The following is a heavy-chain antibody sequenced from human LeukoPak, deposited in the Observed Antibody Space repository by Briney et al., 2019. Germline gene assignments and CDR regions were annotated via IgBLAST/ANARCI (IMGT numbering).Heavy chain of an antibody. CDR2: VSSSGTYI. CDR1: GFTFSSYS. J-gene: IGHJ3*02. CDR3: ARCRNGYRNDVFDI. D-gene: IGHD5-24*01. V-gene: IGHV3-21*01. Sequence: PGGSLRLSCAASGFTFSSYSMNWVRQAPGKGLEWVSSVSSSGTYIYYADSVKGRFTISRDNAKNSLYLQMNSLRAEDTAVYYCARCRNGYRNDVFDIWGQGTMVTVSS.